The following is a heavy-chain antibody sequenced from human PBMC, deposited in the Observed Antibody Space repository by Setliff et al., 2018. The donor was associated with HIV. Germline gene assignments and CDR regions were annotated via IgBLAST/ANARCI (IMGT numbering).Heavy chain of an antibody. D-gene: IGHD3-9*01. CDR2: IKSKSDGGTT. Sequence: GGSLRLSCLASGFIFTNARMSWVRQSPRKGLEWLARIKSKSDGGTTSYAAPVKDRFTISRDDSRNTLYLQMNSMKSDDTATYYCVGHYYDPLTGYYVWFFDVWGRGTLVTVSS. V-gene: IGHV3-15*05. J-gene: IGHJ2*01. CDR1: GFIFTNAR. CDR3: VGHYYDPLTGYYVWFFDV.